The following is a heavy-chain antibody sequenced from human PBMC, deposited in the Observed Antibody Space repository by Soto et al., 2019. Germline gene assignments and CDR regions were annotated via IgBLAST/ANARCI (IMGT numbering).Heavy chain of an antibody. J-gene: IGHJ3*02. CDR1: GFTFSSYW. CDR2: IKQDGSEK. D-gene: IGHD6-6*01. CDR3: ARDQSIAARPDAFDI. Sequence: GGSLRLSCAASGFTFSSYWMSWVRQAPGKGLEWVANIKQDGSEKYYVDSVKVRFTISRYNAKNSLYLQMTSLIAEDTSVYYFARDQSIAARPDAFDIWGQGTMVTVSS. V-gene: IGHV3-7*03.